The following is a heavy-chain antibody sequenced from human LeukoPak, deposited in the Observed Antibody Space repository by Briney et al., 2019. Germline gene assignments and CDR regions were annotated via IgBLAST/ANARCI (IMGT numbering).Heavy chain of an antibody. D-gene: IGHD3-3*01. V-gene: IGHV4-39*07. J-gene: IGHJ4*02. CDR2: IYYSGNT. Sequence: SETLSLTCTVSDDSISSSSYYWGWIRQSPGKGLEWIGSIYYSGNTFYNPSLKSRVSMSVDTSKKQFSLEMKSETAADTAMYYCAREPGDGVIDYWGQGILVTVSS. CDR1: DDSISSSSYY. CDR3: AREPGDGVIDY.